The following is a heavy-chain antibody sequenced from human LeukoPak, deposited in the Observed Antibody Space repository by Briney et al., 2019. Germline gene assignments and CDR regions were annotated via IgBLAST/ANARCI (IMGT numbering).Heavy chain of an antibody. CDR1: GGSISSGGYY. J-gene: IGHJ4*02. CDR3: ARVPAGYSSGWSVHFDY. D-gene: IGHD6-19*01. CDR2: IYHSGST. Sequence: PSETLSLTCTVSGGSISSGGYYWSWIRQPPGKGLEWIGYIYHSGSTYYNPSLKSRVTISVDRSKNQFSLKLSSVTAADTAVYYCARVPAGYSSGWSVHFDYWGQGTLVTVSS. V-gene: IGHV4-30-2*01.